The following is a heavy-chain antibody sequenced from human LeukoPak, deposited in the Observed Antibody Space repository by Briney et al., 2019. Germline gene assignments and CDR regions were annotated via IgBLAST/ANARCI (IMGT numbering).Heavy chain of an antibody. CDR1: GGTFSSYA. Sequence: SVKVSCKASGGTFSSYAISWVRQAPGQGLEWMGGIIPIFGTANYAQKFQGRVTITADESTSTAYMELSSLRSEDTAVYYCARTHPYYYGSSGFLFLDYWGQGTLVTVST. CDR2: IIPIFGTA. J-gene: IGHJ4*02. CDR3: ARTHPYYYGSSGFLFLDY. D-gene: IGHD3-22*01. V-gene: IGHV1-69*13.